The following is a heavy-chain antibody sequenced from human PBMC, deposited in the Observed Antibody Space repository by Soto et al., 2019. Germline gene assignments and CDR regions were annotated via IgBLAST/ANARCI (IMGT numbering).Heavy chain of an antibody. CDR3: ANDIRNQGEY. D-gene: IGHD3-10*01. Sequence: PGGSLRLSCAASGFTFSNYGMHWVRQAPGKGLEWVAVISYDGINKYYADSVKGRFTTSRDNSKNTLYLQMNSLRAEDTAVYYCANDIRNQGEYWGQGTLVTVSS. CDR2: ISYDGINK. V-gene: IGHV3-30*18. CDR1: GFTFSNYG. J-gene: IGHJ4*02.